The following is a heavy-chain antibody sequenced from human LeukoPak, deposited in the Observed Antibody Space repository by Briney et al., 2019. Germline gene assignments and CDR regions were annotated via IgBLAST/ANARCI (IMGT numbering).Heavy chain of an antibody. CDR1: GGSISGFY. V-gene: IGHV4-34*01. Sequence: SETLSHTCAVYGGSISGFYYTWIRQPPGKGLEWIGEIDHSGDTNYNPSLKSRAIVSVDTSKSQFSLKLTSVTAADAAVYYCARGSPFQEWGQGTLVTVSS. J-gene: IGHJ1*01. CDR2: IDHSGDT. CDR3: ARGSPFQE.